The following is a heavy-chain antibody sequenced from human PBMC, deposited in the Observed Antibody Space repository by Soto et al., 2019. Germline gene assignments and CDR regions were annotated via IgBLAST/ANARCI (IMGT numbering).Heavy chain of an antibody. J-gene: IGHJ3*02. CDR3: AREKHYDFWSALSFQDAFDI. CDR2: IYYSGST. CDR1: GGSISSYY. D-gene: IGHD3-3*01. Sequence: SETLSLTCTVSGGSISSYYWSWIRQPPGKGLEWIGYIYYSGSTNYNPSLKSRVTISVDTSKNQFSLKLSSVTAADTAVYYCAREKHYDFWSALSFQDAFDIWGQGTMVTVSS. V-gene: IGHV4-59*01.